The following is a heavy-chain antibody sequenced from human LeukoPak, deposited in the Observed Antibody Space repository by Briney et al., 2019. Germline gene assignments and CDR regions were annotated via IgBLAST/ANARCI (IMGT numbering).Heavy chain of an antibody. Sequence: GGSLRLSCVGSGFTFSSFAMSWVRQAPGKGLEWVSSISGGGAYTYYADSVKGRFTISRDDSKNMQFLQMNSLRLEDTAVYFCAKRITVAAGFYFDSWGQGTLVTVSS. CDR2: ISGGGAYT. D-gene: IGHD6-19*01. CDR1: GFTFSSFA. CDR3: AKRITVAAGFYFDS. V-gene: IGHV3-23*01. J-gene: IGHJ4*02.